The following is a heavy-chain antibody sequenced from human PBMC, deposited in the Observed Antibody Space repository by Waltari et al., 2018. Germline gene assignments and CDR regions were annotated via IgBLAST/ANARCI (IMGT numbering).Heavy chain of an antibody. CDR2: IYHSGTT. CDR3: AREIPSWSSVTAPDADF. CDR1: GASISSGEFF. J-gene: IGHJ4*02. Sequence: QVQLQASGPGLVKLSQTLSLTCTVSGASISSGEFFWSWIRQPPGQGLEWLGCIYHSGTTFYKSSLKSRLALSIETSKNQFSLRLASVTAADTAVYYCAREIPSWSSVTAPDADFWGQGTLVTVSS. V-gene: IGHV4-30-4*01. D-gene: IGHD2-21*02.